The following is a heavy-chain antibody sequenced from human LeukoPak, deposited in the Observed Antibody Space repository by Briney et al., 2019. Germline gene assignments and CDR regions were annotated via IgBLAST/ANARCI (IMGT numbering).Heavy chain of an antibody. J-gene: IGHJ4*02. CDR2: FHYSGIT. CDR1: GGSISSYY. V-gene: IGHV4-59*01. CDR3: ASVLYGANGFDY. Sequence: SETLSLTCIVSGGSISSYYWSWIRQPPGKGLEYIGYFHYSGITNYNPPLKSRVTISVDTSKNPISLKLSSVTAADTAVYYCASVLYGANGFDYWGRGTLVTVSS. D-gene: IGHD4/OR15-4a*01.